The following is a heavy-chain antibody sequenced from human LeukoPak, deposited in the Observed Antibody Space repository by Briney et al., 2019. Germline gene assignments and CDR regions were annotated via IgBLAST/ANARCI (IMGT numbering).Heavy chain of an antibody. J-gene: IGHJ4*02. CDR1: GFTFSSYS. CDR3: ASGYYGSGSYYRPFDY. Sequence: PGGSLRLSCAASGFTFSSYSMNWVRQAPGKGLEWVSSISSSSSYIYYADSVKGRFAISRDNAKNSLYLQMNSLRAEDTAVYYCASGYYGSGSYYRPFDYWGQGTLVTVSS. D-gene: IGHD3-10*01. V-gene: IGHV3-21*01. CDR2: ISSSSSYI.